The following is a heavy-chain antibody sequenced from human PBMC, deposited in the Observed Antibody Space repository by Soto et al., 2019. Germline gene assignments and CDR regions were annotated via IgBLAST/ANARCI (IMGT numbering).Heavy chain of an antibody. CDR3: ARDFGERLEDSVVVPAAPGGYDP. Sequence: EVQLVESGGGLVQPGGSLRLSCAASGFTFSSYSMNWVRQAPGKGLEWVSYISSSSSTIYYADSVKGRFTVSRDNANSSVGRQMTSLRAEDTAVYYGARDFGERLEDSVVVPAAPGGYDPWGQGTLVTVSS. V-gene: IGHV3-48*01. J-gene: IGHJ5*02. CDR2: ISSSSSTI. D-gene: IGHD2-2*01. CDR1: GFTFSSYS.